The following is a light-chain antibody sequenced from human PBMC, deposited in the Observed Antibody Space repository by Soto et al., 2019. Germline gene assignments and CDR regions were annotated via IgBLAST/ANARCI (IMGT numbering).Light chain of an antibody. V-gene: IGKV1-33*01. CDR3: QQYNNLPYT. J-gene: IGKJ2*01. CDR2: DAS. CDR1: HDINNY. Sequence: DIQMTQSPSSLSASVGDRVTITCQASHDINNYLNWYQQKPGKAPKFLIYDASNLETGVPSRFSGSGSGTDFTFTINSLQPEDIGTYYCQQYNNLPYTFGQGTKLQIK.